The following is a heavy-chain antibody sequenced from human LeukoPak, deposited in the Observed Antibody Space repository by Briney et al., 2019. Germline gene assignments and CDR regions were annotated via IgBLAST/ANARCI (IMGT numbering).Heavy chain of an antibody. J-gene: IGHJ4*02. CDR3: VKDQSAIRFAH. CDR1: GGSISSSSYY. CDR2: IYYSGST. Sequence: PSETLSLTCTVSGGSISSSSYYWGWIRQPPGKGLEWIGSIYYSGSTYYNPSLKSRVTIPVDTSKNQFSLKLSSVTAADTAVYYCVKDQSAIRFAHWGQGTLVTVSS. V-gene: IGHV4-39*07. D-gene: IGHD6-13*01.